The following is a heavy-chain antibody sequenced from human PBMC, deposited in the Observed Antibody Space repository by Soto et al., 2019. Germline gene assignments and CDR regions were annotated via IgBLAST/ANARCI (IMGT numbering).Heavy chain of an antibody. D-gene: IGHD6-19*01. CDR3: ARRYGWLYFDY. CDR2: IFYSGST. Sequence: PSETLSLTCTVSGGSISSGDYYWSWIRQPPGKGLEWIGTIFYSGSTYYNPSLKSRVTISVDTSKNQFSLKLTSVTAADTALYYCARRYGWLYFDYWGQGSLVTVSS. CDR1: GGSISSGDYY. V-gene: IGHV4-39*01. J-gene: IGHJ4*02.